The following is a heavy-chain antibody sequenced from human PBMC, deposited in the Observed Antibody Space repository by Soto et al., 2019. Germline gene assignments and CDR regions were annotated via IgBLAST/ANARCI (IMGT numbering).Heavy chain of an antibody. CDR2: INAGNGNT. V-gene: IGHV1-3*01. D-gene: IGHD4-4*01. J-gene: IGHJ6*02. CDR1: GYTFTSYG. Sequence: ASVKVSCKTSGYTFTSYGIRWVRQAPGQRLEWMGWINAGNGNTNYSQKFQGRVTITRDTSASTAYMELSSLRSEDTAVYYCASSYSNYALIDYYYYGMDVWGQGTTVTVSS. CDR3: ASSYSNYALIDYYYYGMDV.